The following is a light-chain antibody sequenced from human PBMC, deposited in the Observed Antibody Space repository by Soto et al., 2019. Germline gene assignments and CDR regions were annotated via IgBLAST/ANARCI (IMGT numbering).Light chain of an antibody. CDR2: GNS. Sequence: QSVLTQPPSVSGAPGQRVTISCTGSSSNIGAGYDVHWYQQLPGTAPKLLIYGNSNRPSGVPDRFSGSKSGTSASLAITRLQAEDEADYYCQSYDSSLSRVFGTGTKLTVL. CDR1: SSNIGAGYD. V-gene: IGLV1-40*01. J-gene: IGLJ1*01. CDR3: QSYDSSLSRV.